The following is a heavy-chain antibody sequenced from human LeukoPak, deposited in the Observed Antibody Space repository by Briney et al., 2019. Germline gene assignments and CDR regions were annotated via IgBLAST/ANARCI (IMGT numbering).Heavy chain of an antibody. CDR3: ASEYYYDSSALRCFDY. Sequence: SGTLSLTCAVSGGSISSSNWWSWVRQPPGKGLEWIGEIYHSGSTNYNPSLKSRVTISVDKSKNQFSLKLSSVTAADTAVYYCASEYYYDSSALRCFDYWGQGTLVTVSS. CDR2: IYHSGST. J-gene: IGHJ4*02. D-gene: IGHD3-22*01. V-gene: IGHV4-4*02. CDR1: GGSISSSNW.